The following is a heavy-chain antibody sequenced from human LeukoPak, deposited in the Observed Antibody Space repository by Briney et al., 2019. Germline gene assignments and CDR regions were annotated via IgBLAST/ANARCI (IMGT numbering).Heavy chain of an antibody. J-gene: IGHJ4*02. CDR1: GFTFDDYA. CDR3: AKDGAGGLGIGYFDY. D-gene: IGHD3/OR15-3a*01. V-gene: IGHV3-9*01. CDR2: ISWNSGSI. Sequence: PGGSPRLSCAASGFTFDDYAMHWVRQAPGKGLEWVSGISWNSGSIGYADSVKGRFTISRDNAKNSLYLQMNSLRAEDTALYYCAKDGAGGLGIGYFDYWGQGTLVTVSS.